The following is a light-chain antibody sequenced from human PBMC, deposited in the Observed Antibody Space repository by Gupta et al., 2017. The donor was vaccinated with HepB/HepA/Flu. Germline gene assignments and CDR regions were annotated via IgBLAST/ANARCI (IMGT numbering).Light chain of an antibody. V-gene: IGKV1-6*01. J-gene: IGKJ5*01. CDR2: GAS. CDR1: QGIRND. Sequence: AIQMTQSPSSLSASVGDSVTITCRASQGIRNDLGWYQQKPGKAPKLLIYGASSLQSGAPSRFSGSGSGTDFTLTISSLQPEDFATYYCLQDYNYPITFGQGTRLEIK. CDR3: LQDYNYPIT.